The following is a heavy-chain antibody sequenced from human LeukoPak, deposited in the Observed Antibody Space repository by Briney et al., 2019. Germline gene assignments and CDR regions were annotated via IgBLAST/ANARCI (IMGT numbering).Heavy chain of an antibody. CDR2: IKDDGSEK. J-gene: IGHJ4*02. Sequence: PGGSLRLSCAASGFTFSNYWIHWVRQAPGKGLEWVAGIKDDGSEKYYVDSVKGRFTISRDNAKNSLYLQMNSLRVEDTAVYYCASRHFENWGQGTLVTVSS. CDR1: GFTFSNYW. CDR3: ASRHFEN. V-gene: IGHV3-7*03.